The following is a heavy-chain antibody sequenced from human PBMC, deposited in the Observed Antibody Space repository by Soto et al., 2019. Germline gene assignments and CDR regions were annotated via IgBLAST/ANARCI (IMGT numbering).Heavy chain of an antibody. CDR3: ARRGYEWELLYFDY. J-gene: IGHJ4*02. D-gene: IGHD1-26*01. CDR2: IYYSGST. CDR1: GGSISSSSYY. Sequence: ETLSLTCTVSGGSISSSSYYWGWIRQPPGKGLEWIGSIYYSGSTYYNPSLKSRVTISVDTSKNQFSLKLSSVTAADTAVYYCARRGYEWELLYFDYWGQGTLVTVSS. V-gene: IGHV4-39*01.